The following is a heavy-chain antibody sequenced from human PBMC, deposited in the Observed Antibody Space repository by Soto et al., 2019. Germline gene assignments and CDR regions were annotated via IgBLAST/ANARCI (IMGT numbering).Heavy chain of an antibody. D-gene: IGHD2-2*01. J-gene: IGHJ5*02. V-gene: IGHV3-21*05. CDR3: TRGDVVVPTASPRNWFDP. CDR2: ISSSNSI. Sequence: GGSLRLSCAASGFTFSTYSMNWVRQAPGKGLEWLSYISSSNSIYYADSMKGRFTISRDNAENSLYMQMNSLRAEDTAVYYCTRGDVVVPTASPRNWFDPWGQGTLVTVSS. CDR1: GFTFSTYS.